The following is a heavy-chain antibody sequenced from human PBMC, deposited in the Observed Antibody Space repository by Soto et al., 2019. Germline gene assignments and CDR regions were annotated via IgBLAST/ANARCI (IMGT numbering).Heavy chain of an antibody. D-gene: IGHD5-12*01. Sequence: QLQLVQSGAEVERPGASVRGACKAYGYPFSKYGISWSRQAPGQGLEGMGWIKPDNGDTNNAQKFQGRVTMTTDTSSNTAYMEPRSLRSDYTAVYYCSTSYDSGFDPWGEGTLVSVSS. CDR3: STSYDSGFDP. V-gene: IGHV1-18*04. CDR2: IKPDNGDT. J-gene: IGHJ5*02. CDR1: GYPFSKYG.